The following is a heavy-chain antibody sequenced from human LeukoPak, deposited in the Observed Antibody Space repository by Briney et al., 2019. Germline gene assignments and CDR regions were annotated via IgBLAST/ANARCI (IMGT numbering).Heavy chain of an antibody. V-gene: IGHV1-46*01. Sequence: RASVTVSCTASGYTFTSYYMHWVRQAPGQGLEWMGIINPSGGSTSYAQKFQGRVTMTRDTSTSTVYMELSSLRSEDTAVYYCARVNLLYGDYVGLDYWGQGTLVTVSS. D-gene: IGHD4-17*01. CDR1: GYTFTSYY. CDR3: ARVNLLYGDYVGLDY. J-gene: IGHJ4*02. CDR2: INPSGGST.